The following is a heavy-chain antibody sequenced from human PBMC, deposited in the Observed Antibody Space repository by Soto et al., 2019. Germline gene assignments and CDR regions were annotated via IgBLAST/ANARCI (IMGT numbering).Heavy chain of an antibody. CDR2: INHSGST. J-gene: IGHJ4*02. Sequence: KQSQTLSLTCAVYGGSFSGYYWSWIRQPPGKGLEWIGEINHSGSTNYNPSLKSRVTMSVDTSKNQFSLKLSSVTAADTAVYYCARGVGTTVTTSRDTASFDYWGQGTLVTVSS. D-gene: IGHD4-4*01. CDR1: GGSFSGYY. CDR3: ARGVGTTVTTSRDTASFDY. V-gene: IGHV4-34*01.